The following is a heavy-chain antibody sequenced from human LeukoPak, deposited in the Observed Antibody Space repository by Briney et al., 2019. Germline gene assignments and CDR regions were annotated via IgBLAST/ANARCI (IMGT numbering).Heavy chain of an antibody. J-gene: IGHJ6*02. V-gene: IGHV3-64*01. CDR3: ARGKLDYGDYYYYYGMDV. CDR1: GFTFSSYA. D-gene: IGHD4-17*01. CDR2: ISSNGSST. Sequence: GGSLRLSCAASGFTFSSYAVHWVRQAPGKGLEYVSAISSNGSSTYYANSVKGRFTISRDNSKNTLYLQMGGLRAEDMAVYYCARGKLDYGDYYYYYGMDVWGQGTTVTVSS.